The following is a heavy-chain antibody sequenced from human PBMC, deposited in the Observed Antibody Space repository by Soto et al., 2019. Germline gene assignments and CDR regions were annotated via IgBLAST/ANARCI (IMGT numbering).Heavy chain of an antibody. CDR1: GGPIRTSSYY. CDR3: ARASIAVAGTRWFDP. V-gene: IGHV4-39*01. D-gene: IGHD6-19*01. J-gene: IGHJ5*02. CDR2: IYYSGTT. Sequence: PSETLSLTCTVSGGPIRTSSYYWGWIRQPPGKGLEWIGNIYYSGTTYYNPSLKSRVTISVDTSKNQFSLRLSSVTAADTAVYYCARASIAVAGTRWFDPWGQGTLVTVSS.